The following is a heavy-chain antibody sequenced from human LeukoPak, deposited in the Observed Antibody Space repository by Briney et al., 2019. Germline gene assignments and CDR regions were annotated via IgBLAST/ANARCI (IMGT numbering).Heavy chain of an antibody. Sequence: GRSLRLSCAASGFTFDDYDMHWVRQAPGKGLEWVTGISWNSGSIGYADSVKGRFTISRDNAKNSLYLQMNSLRAEDTALYYCAKVGIAAAGMYGMDVWGQGTTVTVSS. CDR1: GFTFDDYD. CDR2: ISWNSGSI. D-gene: IGHD6-13*01. J-gene: IGHJ6*02. CDR3: AKVGIAAAGMYGMDV. V-gene: IGHV3-9*01.